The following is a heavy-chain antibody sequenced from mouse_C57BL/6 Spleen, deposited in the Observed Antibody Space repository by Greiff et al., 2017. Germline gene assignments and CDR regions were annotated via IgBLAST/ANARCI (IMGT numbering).Heavy chain of an antibody. J-gene: IGHJ4*01. Sequence: EVQLVESGGDLVKPGGSLKLSCAASGFTFSSYGMSWVRQTPDQRLEWVATISSGGSYTYYPDSVKGRFTISRDNAKNTLYLQRSSLKSEDTAMYYCARPTDYYAMDYWGQGTSVTVSS. CDR1: GFTFSSYG. CDR2: ISSGGSYT. D-gene: IGHD2-10*01. V-gene: IGHV5-6*01. CDR3: ARPTDYYAMDY.